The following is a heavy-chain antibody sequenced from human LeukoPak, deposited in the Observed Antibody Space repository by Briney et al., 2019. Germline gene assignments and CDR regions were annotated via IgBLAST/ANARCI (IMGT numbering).Heavy chain of an antibody. D-gene: IGHD5-18*01. CDR2: IYYSGST. Sequence: PSETLSLTCTVSGGSISSYYWSWIRQPPAKGLEWIGYIYYSGSTNYNPSLKSRVTISVDTSKNQFSLKLSSVTAADTAVYYCARASWGYTAMAFDYWGQGTLVTVSS. J-gene: IGHJ4*02. V-gene: IGHV4-59*01. CDR1: GGSISSYY. CDR3: ARASWGYTAMAFDY.